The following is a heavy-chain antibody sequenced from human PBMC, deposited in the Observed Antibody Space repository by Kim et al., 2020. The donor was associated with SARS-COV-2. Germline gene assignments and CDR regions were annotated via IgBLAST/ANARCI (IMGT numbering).Heavy chain of an antibody. Sequence: SETLSLTCTVSGGSISSSSHYWGWIRQPPGKGLEWIGSMYSSGSTYYNPSLKSRVTISVDTSKNQFSLKLNSVTAADTAVYFCASPLLYYYDSAGYRLWGQGTLVTVSS. D-gene: IGHD3-22*01. CDR2: MYSSGST. V-gene: IGHV4-39*01. CDR3: ASPLLYYYDSAGYRL. CDR1: GGSISSSSHY. J-gene: IGHJ1*01.